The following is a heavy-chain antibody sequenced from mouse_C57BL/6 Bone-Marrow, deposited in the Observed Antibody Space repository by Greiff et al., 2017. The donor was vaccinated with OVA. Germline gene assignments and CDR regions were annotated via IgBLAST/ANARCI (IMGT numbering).Heavy chain of an antibody. CDR1: GFTFTDYY. V-gene: IGHV1-36*01. CDR3: AREVGYYSNSLYYAMDY. Sequence: VQLQQSGPVLVKPGPSVKISCKASGFTFTDYYMPWVKQSHGKSLEWIGLVYPYNGGTSYNPTFKGKATLTVDTSSSTAYMDLNSLTSEDSAVYYCAREVGYYSNSLYYAMDYWGQGTSVTVSS. J-gene: IGHJ4*01. CDR2: VYPYNGGT. D-gene: IGHD2-5*01.